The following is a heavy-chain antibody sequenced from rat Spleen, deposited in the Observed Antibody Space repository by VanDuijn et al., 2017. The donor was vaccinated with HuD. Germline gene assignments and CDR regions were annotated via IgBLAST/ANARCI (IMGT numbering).Heavy chain of an antibody. Sequence: EVQLVESDGGLVQPGRSLKLSCAASGFTFSDYYMAWVRQAPTKGLEWVASISPSGGSTHYRDSVKGRFTISRDNAKSTLYLQMDSLRSADTATYYCVRQGVTMAAIFDYWGQGVMVTVSS. CDR2: ISPSGGST. V-gene: IGHV5-25*01. J-gene: IGHJ2*01. CDR1: GFTFSDYY. CDR3: VRQGVTMAAIFDY. D-gene: IGHD1-2*01.